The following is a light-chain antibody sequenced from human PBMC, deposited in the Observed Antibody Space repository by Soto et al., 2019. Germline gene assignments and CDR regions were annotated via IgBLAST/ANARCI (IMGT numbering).Light chain of an antibody. CDR2: DAS. V-gene: IGKV1-33*01. Sequence: DIQMTQSPSSLSASIGDRVIITCQASQDINNYLNWYQQKPGEAPKLLIYDASNLEAGVPSRFSGSGSETDFSFNISSLQPEDIATYFCQHYINLPPYMCSFGQGTKLEIK. CDR3: QHYINLPPYMCS. J-gene: IGKJ2*01. CDR1: QDINNY.